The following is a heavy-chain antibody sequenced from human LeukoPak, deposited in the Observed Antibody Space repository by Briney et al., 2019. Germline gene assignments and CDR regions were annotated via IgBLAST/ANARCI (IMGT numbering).Heavy chain of an antibody. D-gene: IGHD3-10*01. CDR2: IYYSGST. J-gene: IGHJ4*02. CDR3: ARDRLGSGSYRYFDY. V-gene: IGHV4-31*03. Sequence: SQTLSLTCTVSGGSISSGGYYWSWIRQHPGKGLEWIGYIYYSGSTYYNPPLKSRVTISVDTSKNQFSLKLSSVTAADTAVYYCARDRLGSGSYRYFDYWGQGTLVTVSS. CDR1: GGSISSGGYY.